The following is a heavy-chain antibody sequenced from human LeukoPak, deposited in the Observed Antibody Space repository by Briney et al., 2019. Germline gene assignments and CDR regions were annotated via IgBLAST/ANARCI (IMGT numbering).Heavy chain of an antibody. Sequence: GGSLRLSCAASGFTVSSNYMSWVRQAPGKGLEWVSVIYSGGSTYYADSVKGRFTISRDNSKNTLYLQMNSLRAEDTAVYYCAKGPAIDDYSNYGYSYYYYMDVWGKGTTVTVSS. CDR2: IYSGGST. J-gene: IGHJ6*03. D-gene: IGHD4-11*01. CDR3: AKGPAIDDYSNYGYSYYYYMDV. CDR1: GFTVSSNY. V-gene: IGHV3-66*01.